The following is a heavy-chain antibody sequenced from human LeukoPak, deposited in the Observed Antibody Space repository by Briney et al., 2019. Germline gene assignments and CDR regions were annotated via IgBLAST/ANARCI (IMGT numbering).Heavy chain of an antibody. D-gene: IGHD6-19*01. V-gene: IGHV3-23*01. CDR1: GFTFSSHA. J-gene: IGHJ4*02. CDR3: AKEGSGWHYFDN. Sequence: GGSLRLSCAASGFTFSSHAMSWVRQAPGKGLEWVSGISGSGGSTYYADSVKGRFTISRDNSKNALYLQMNSLRAEDTAVYYCAKEGSGWHYFDNWGQGTLVTVSS. CDR2: ISGSGGST.